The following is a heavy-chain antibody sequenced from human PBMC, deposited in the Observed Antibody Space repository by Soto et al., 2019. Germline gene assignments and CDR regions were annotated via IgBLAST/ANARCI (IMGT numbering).Heavy chain of an antibody. Sequence: SETLSLTCTVSGGSISSYYWSWIRHPAGKGLEWIGRIYTSGSTNYNPSLKSRVTMSVDTSKNQFSLKLSSVTAADTAVYYCARVGNSGSYSLNWFDPWGQGTLVTVSS. V-gene: IGHV4-4*07. CDR2: IYTSGST. J-gene: IGHJ5*02. CDR1: GGSISSYY. D-gene: IGHD1-26*01. CDR3: ARVGNSGSYSLNWFDP.